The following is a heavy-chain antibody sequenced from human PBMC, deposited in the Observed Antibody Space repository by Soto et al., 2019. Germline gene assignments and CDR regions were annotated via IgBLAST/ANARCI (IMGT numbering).Heavy chain of an antibody. Sequence: QFQLVQSGAEVKKPGASVKVSCKASGYTFTSYAMHWVRQAPGQRLEWMGWINAGNGNTKYSQKFQGRVTITRDTSASTAYMELSSLRSEDTAVYYCATYYYDSSGYYNWFDPWGQGTLVTVSS. J-gene: IGHJ5*02. CDR2: INAGNGNT. V-gene: IGHV1-3*01. CDR1: GYTFTSYA. CDR3: ATYYYDSSGYYNWFDP. D-gene: IGHD3-22*01.